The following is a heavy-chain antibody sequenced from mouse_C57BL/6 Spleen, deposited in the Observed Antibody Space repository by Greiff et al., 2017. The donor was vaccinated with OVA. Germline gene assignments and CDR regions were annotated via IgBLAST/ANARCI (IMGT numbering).Heavy chain of an antibody. J-gene: IGHJ3*01. CDR3: ANYYGSSSWFAY. Sequence: VKLQQPGAELVKPGASVKLSCKASGYTFTSYWMQWVKQRPGPGLEWIGEIDPSDSYTNYNQKFKGKATLTVDTSSSTAYMQLSSLTSEDSAVYYCANYYGSSSWFAYWGQGTLVTVSA. CDR2: IDPSDSYT. D-gene: IGHD1-1*01. CDR1: GYTFTSYW. V-gene: IGHV1-50*01.